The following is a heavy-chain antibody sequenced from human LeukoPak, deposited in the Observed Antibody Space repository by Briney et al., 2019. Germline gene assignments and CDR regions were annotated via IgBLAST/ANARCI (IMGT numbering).Heavy chain of an antibody. CDR2: INHSGST. CDR3: ARQEYGSGSYYVDY. Sequence: SETLSLTCAVYGGSFSGYFWSWIRQPPGKGLEWIGEINHSGSTNYNPSLKSRVTISVDTSKKQFSLRLSSVTAADTAVYYCARQEYGSGSYYVDYWGQGTLVTVSS. J-gene: IGHJ4*02. V-gene: IGHV4-34*01. CDR1: GGSFSGYF. D-gene: IGHD3-10*01.